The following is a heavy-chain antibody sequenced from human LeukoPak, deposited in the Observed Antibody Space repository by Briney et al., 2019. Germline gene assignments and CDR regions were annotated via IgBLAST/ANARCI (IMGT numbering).Heavy chain of an antibody. CDR2: IYTSGST. CDR1: GGSISSYY. J-gene: IGHJ4*02. D-gene: IGHD1-26*01. CDR3: ARENSGSYREFDY. V-gene: IGHV4-4*07. Sequence: SETLSLTCSVSGGSISSYYWGWIRQPAGKGLEWIGRIYTSGSTNYNASLKSRVNMSVDTSKNQFSLKLSSVTAADTAVFYCARENSGSYREFDYWGQGTLVTVSS.